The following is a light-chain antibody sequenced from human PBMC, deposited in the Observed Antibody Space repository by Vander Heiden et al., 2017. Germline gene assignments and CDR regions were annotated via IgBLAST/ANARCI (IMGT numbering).Light chain of an antibody. CDR1: QSVSSY. CDR3: QQRSNWPLT. Sequence: IVLTQSPATLSLSPGERATLSCRASQSVSSYLAWFQQKPGQAPRLLIYDASKRATGIPARVSGSGSGTDFTLTISSLEPQDFAVYYCQQRSNWPLTFGGGTKVEIK. J-gene: IGKJ4*01. V-gene: IGKV3-11*01. CDR2: DAS.